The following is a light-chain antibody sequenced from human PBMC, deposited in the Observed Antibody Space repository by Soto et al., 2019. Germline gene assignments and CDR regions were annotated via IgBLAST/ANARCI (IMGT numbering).Light chain of an antibody. CDR3: QHYNSYSEA. J-gene: IGKJ1*01. V-gene: IGKV1-16*01. Sequence: IQMTQSPSSLSASVGDRVTLTCQASQDISNYLNWYQQKPGKAPKLLIYAASSLQTGVPSRFSGSGSGTEFTLTISSLQPDDFATYYCQHYNSYSEAFGQGTKVDIK. CDR1: QDISNY. CDR2: AAS.